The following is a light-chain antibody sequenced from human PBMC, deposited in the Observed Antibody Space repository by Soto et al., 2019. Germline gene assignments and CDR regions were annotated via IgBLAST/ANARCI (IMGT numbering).Light chain of an antibody. Sequence: AIQLTQSPSSLPASVGDRVTITSRAIQGISSALAGYQQNPGKAPKLLIYVASSLESGVPSRFSGSGSGTDFTITISSLQPEDFATYSCQQFNNYPPTTFGGGTKVEIK. CDR2: VAS. CDR1: QGISSA. CDR3: QQFNNYPPTT. V-gene: IGKV1D-13*01. J-gene: IGKJ4*01.